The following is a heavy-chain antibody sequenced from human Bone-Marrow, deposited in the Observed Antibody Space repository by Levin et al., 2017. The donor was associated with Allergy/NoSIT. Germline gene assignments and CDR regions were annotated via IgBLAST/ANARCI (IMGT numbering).Heavy chain of an antibody. Sequence: PGGSLRLSCAASGFTFSDYYMSWIRQAPGKGLEWVSYISSSGSTIYYADSVKGRFTISRDNAKNSLYLQMNSLRAEDTAVYYCARGPVSSGYYRDYSGTDWYFDLWGRGTLVTVSS. CDR2: ISSSGSTI. J-gene: IGHJ2*01. D-gene: IGHD3-22*01. V-gene: IGHV3-11*01. CDR3: ARGPVSSGYYRDYSGTDWYFDL. CDR1: GFTFSDYY.